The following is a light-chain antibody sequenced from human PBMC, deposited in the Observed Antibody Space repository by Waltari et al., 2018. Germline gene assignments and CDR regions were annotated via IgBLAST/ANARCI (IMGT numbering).Light chain of an antibody. CDR3: QQYNNWPWT. CDR2: HAS. V-gene: IGKV3-15*01. Sequence: IEMTQSPATLPVSPGERATLSCRASQSISTNLAWYQKKPGQAPRLLMYHASTRATGIPARFSGSGSVTEFTLTISSLQSEDFAVYHCQQYNNWPWTFGQGTKVEIK. J-gene: IGKJ1*01. CDR1: QSISTN.